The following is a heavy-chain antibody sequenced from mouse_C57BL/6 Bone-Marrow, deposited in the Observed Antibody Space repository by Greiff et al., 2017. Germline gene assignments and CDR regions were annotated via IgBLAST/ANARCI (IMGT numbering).Heavy chain of an antibody. V-gene: IGHV1-69*01. D-gene: IGHD3-3*01. Sequence: QVQLQQPGAELVMPGASVKLSCKASGYTFTSYWMHWVKQRPGQGLEWIGEIDPSDSDTNYNQKFKGKSTLTVDKSSSTASMQLSSLTSEDSAVYYCARRGPYFDYWGQGTTLTVSS. CDR1: GYTFTSYW. CDR3: ARRGPYFDY. CDR2: IDPSDSDT. J-gene: IGHJ2*01.